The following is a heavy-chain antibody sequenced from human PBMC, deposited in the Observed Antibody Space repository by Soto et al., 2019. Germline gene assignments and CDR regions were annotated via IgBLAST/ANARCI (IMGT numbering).Heavy chain of an antibody. CDR3: GRAPGGTGIVDY. V-gene: IGHV3-74*02. CDR2: INSEGTTT. D-gene: IGHD7-27*01. Sequence: EVQLVETGGGLIQAGGSLRLSCVVSGFTFSSYWMQWVRQAPGKGLVWVSRINSEGTTTTYADSVKGRFTISRDNAKNTLFLQMNSLRAEDTAVYYCGRAPGGTGIVDYWGQGTLVNVSS. CDR1: GFTFSSYW. J-gene: IGHJ4*02.